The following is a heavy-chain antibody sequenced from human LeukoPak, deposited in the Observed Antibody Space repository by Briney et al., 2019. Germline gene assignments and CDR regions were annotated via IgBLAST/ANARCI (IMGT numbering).Heavy chain of an antibody. CDR1: GYTFTDYY. CDR3: ASGPFLSSPDY. Sequence: ASVKVSCKSSGYTFTDYYMHWVRQAPGQGLEWMGWMHPNSGGTNYAQHFQGRVTMTRDTSISTAYMEVSGLKTDDTAVYYCASGPFLSSPDYWGQGTLVTVSS. CDR2: MHPNSGGT. J-gene: IGHJ4*02. D-gene: IGHD6-6*01. V-gene: IGHV1-2*02.